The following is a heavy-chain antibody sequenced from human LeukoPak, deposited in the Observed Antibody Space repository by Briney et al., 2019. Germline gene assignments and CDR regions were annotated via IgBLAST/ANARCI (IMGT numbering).Heavy chain of an antibody. CDR2: IYYSGST. CDR3: AREAYYYGSGSYYSYMDV. D-gene: IGHD3-10*01. V-gene: IGHV4-61*01. J-gene: IGHJ6*03. Sequence: SETLSLTCTVSGGSISSSNYYWSWIRQPPGKGLEWIGYIYYSGSTNYNPSLKSRVTISVDTSKNQFSLKLSSVTAADTAVYYCAREAYYYGSGSYYSYMDVWGKGTTVTVSS. CDR1: GGSISSSNYY.